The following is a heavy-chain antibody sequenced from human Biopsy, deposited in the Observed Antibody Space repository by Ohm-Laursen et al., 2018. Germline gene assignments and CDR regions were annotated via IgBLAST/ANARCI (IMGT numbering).Heavy chain of an antibody. V-gene: IGHV3-21*05. CDR2: ISETSSHI. D-gene: IGHD6-6*01. J-gene: IGHJ6*02. Sequence: SLRLSCAASGCSVSSYDMNWVRQAPGKGLEWMSYISETSSHIYDADSVRGRFTVARDIDKNSLYLQLNGLRVEDTDVYYCARDSSRRAREGGMDVWGQGTTVTVSS. CDR1: GCSVSSYD. CDR3: ARDSSRRAREGGMDV.